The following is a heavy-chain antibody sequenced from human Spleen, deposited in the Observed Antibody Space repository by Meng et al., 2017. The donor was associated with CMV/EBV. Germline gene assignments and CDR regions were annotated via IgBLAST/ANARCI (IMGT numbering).Heavy chain of an antibody. Sequence: SETLSLTYTVSGDSISSTTYYWGWIRQPPGKGLEWIGSIFYSGTTYFNPSLKSRVTISVDTSKNQSSLKLSSVTAADTAIYYCAGDLVGWFDPWGKGTLVTVSS. CDR1: GDSISSTTYY. V-gene: IGHV4-39*07. CDR2: IFYSGTT. D-gene: IGHD3-16*01. CDR3: AGDLVGWFDP. J-gene: IGHJ5*02.